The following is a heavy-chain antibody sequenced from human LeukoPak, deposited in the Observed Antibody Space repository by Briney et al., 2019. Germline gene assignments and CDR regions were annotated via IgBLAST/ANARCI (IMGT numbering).Heavy chain of an antibody. CDR1: GFTFTSSA. V-gene: IGHV1-58*01. D-gene: IGHD6-19*01. J-gene: IGHJ4*02. CDR3: AAEGSSGWYDY. CDR2: IVVGSGNT. Sequence: ASVKVSCKASGFTFTSSAVQWVRQARGQRLEWIGWIVVGSGNTNYAQKFEERVTITRDMSTSTAYMELSSLRSEDTAVYYCAAEGSSGWYDYWGQGTLVTVSS.